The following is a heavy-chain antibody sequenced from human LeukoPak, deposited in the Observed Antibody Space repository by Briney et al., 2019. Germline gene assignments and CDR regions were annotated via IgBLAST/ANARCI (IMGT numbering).Heavy chain of an antibody. CDR2: ISGSGDRT. Sequence: GGSLRLSCAASGFAFSSYDMSWVRQAPGKGLEWVSAISGSGDRTFYRDSVKGRFTISRDNSKNTLYLQMNSLRAEDTAVYYCARDGGFDYWGQGTLVTVSS. CDR3: ARDGGFDY. J-gene: IGHJ4*02. CDR1: GFAFSSYD. D-gene: IGHD4-23*01. V-gene: IGHV3-23*01.